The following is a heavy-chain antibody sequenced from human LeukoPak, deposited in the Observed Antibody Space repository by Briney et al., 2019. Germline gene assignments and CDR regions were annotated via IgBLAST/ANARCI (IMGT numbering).Heavy chain of an antibody. CDR3: ATSYCSSTSCRYYYYYYGMDV. CDR1: GYTFTGYY. D-gene: IGHD2-2*01. CDR2: INPNSGGT. J-gene: IGHJ6*02. Sequence: ASVKVSCKASGYTFTGYYMHWVRQAPGQGLEWMGWINPNSGGTNYAQKFQGRVTMTRDTYISTAYMELSRLRSDDTAVYYCATSYCSSTSCRYYYYYYGMDVWGQGTTVTVSS. V-gene: IGHV1-2*02.